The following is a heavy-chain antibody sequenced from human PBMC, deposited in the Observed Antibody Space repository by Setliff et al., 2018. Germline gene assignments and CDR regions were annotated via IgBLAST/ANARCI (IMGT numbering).Heavy chain of an antibody. V-gene: IGHV3-11*05. CDR2: ISSSSSYT. CDR3: ARDSVTMVRGVIRSYYYYYMDV. Sequence: PGGSLRLSCAASGFTFSGYYMQWVRQAPGKGLEWVSYISSSSSYTYYADFVKGRFTISRDNAKSSLYLQRNSLRAEDTAVYYCARDSVTMVRGVIRSYYYYYMDVWGKGTTVTVSS. D-gene: IGHD3-10*01. CDR1: GFTFSGYY. J-gene: IGHJ6*03.